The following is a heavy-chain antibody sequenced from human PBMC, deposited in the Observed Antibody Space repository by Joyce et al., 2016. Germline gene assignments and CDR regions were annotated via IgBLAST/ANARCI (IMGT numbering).Heavy chain of an antibody. CDR2: ILSNDDK. D-gene: IGHD3-3*01. V-gene: IGHV2-26*01. J-gene: IGHJ4*02. Sequence: QVTLKESGTVLVKPTETLTLTCTVSGFSLSNPKVAVGWIRQPPGKALEWLGHILSNDDKSYSTSLKSRLTISKDTSKSQVVLTMTSLDPVDTATYYCARMFYDFWTGPFDYWGQGTLVTVSS. CDR3: ARMFYDFWTGPFDY. CDR1: GFSLSNPKVA.